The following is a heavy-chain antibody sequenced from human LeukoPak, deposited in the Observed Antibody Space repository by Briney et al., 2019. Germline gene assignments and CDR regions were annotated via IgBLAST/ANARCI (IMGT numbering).Heavy chain of an antibody. D-gene: IGHD6-19*01. Sequence: SETLSLTCTVSGGSITSYYWSWIRQPPGKGLEWIGYTYYSGTTNYNPSLKSRVTISVDTSKTHFSLKLSSVTAADTAVYYCARRIALAGTVFDYWGQGTLVTVSS. CDR3: ARRIALAGTVFDY. J-gene: IGHJ4*02. CDR1: GGSITSYY. V-gene: IGHV4-59*12. CDR2: TYYSGTT.